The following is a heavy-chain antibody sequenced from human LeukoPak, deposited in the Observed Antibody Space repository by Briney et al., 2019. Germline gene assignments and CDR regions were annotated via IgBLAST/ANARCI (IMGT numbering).Heavy chain of an antibody. CDR2: ISASGGST. CDR1: GFTFSSYA. CDR3: AKRDFDDYFDY. V-gene: IGHV3-23*01. D-gene: IGHD3-9*01. Sequence: GGSLRLSCAASGFTFSSYAMNWVRQAPGKGLEWVSTISASGGSTYYTDSVKGRFTISRDNSNNTLYLQMNSLRAEDTAVYYCAKRDFDDYFDYWGQGTLVTVFS. J-gene: IGHJ4*02.